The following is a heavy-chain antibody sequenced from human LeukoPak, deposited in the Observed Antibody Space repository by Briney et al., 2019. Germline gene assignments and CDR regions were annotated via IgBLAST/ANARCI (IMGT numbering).Heavy chain of an antibody. CDR2: VRYDSSNK. V-gene: IGHV3-30*02. Sequence: GGSLRLSCAASGFTFSGYGMHWVRQAPGKGLEWVAFVRYDSSNKYYADSVKGRFTVSRDNSKNMLYLQMNSLRAEDTAVYYCARGIRQWGMAPRFDPWGQGTLVTVSS. D-gene: IGHD3-16*01. CDR1: GFTFSGYG. J-gene: IGHJ5*02. CDR3: ARGIRQWGMAPRFDP.